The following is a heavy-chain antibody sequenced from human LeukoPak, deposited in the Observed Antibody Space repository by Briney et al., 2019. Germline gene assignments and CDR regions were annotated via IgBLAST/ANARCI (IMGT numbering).Heavy chain of an antibody. V-gene: IGHV4-34*01. CDR3: AQIGVYGAYVGADY. J-gene: IGHJ4*02. CDR1: GGSFRGYY. Sequence: SETLSLTCAVHGGSFRGYYWTWIRQPPGKGLEWIGEINHSGSTKYNPSLKSRVTISVDTSKNQFSLKLNSVTAADTAVYYCAQIGVYGAYVGADYWGQGTLVTVSS. CDR2: INHSGST. D-gene: IGHD4-17*01.